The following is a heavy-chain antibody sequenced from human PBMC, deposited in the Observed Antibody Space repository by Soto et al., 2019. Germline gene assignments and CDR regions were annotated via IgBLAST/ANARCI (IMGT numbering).Heavy chain of an antibody. Sequence: QIQLVQSEGEVRQPGASVKVSCKTSGYTFTNYGVTWVRQAPGQGLEWMGWLNTYNGNTKYAQNFQGRVTMTTHTSTRPAYVELRSLRSVDTAVYYCARAQTPTDSDFWGKGTLVTVSS. V-gene: IGHV1-18*01. CDR2: LNTYNGNT. CDR1: GYTFTNYG. CDR3: ARAQTPTDSDF. J-gene: IGHJ4*02. D-gene: IGHD4-4*01.